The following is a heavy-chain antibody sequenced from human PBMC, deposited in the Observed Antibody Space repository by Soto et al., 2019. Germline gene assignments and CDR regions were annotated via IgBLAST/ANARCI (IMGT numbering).Heavy chain of an antibody. D-gene: IGHD5-12*01. V-gene: IGHV4-4*02. Sequence: SETLSLTCAVSGGSISSSNWWSWVRQPPGKGLEWIGEIYHSGSTNYNPSLKSRVTISVDKSKNQFSLKLSSVTAADTAVYYCASSSNSGYDSGGHWFDPWGQGTLVTVSS. CDR1: GGSISSSNW. CDR3: ASSSNSGYDSGGHWFDP. J-gene: IGHJ5*02. CDR2: IYHSGST.